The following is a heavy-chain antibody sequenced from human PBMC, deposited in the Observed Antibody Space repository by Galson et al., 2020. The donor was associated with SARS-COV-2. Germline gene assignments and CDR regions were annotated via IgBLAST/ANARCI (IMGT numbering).Heavy chain of an antibody. V-gene: IGHV4-34*01. CDR1: SGTFSGYY. CDR3: ARGRNPRDDGALLWIYRIASTGVFDY. J-gene: IGHJ4*02. D-gene: IGHD6-13*01. Sequence: PSETLSLTCAVYSGTFSGYYWNWIRQPPGKGLEWIGEINNSGTTNYNASLRSRVTISVDTSNSQFSLRLTSVTAADTAVYYCARGRNPRDDGALLWIYRIASTGVFDYWGLGTLVTVSS. CDR2: INNSGTT.